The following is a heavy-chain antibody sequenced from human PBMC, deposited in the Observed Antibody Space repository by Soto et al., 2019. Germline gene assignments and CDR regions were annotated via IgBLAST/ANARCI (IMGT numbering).Heavy chain of an antibody. CDR3: ASYCGGDCSHGGFDY. Sequence: QVQLVQSGAEVKKPGASVKVSCKASGYTFTSYYMHWVRQAPGQGLELMGIINPSGGSTSYAQKFQGRVTMTRDTSTSTVYMKLRSLRSEDTAVYYCASYCGGDCSHGGFDYWGQGTLVTVSS. D-gene: IGHD2-21*02. CDR1: GYTFTSYY. J-gene: IGHJ4*02. CDR2: INPSGGST. V-gene: IGHV1-46*03.